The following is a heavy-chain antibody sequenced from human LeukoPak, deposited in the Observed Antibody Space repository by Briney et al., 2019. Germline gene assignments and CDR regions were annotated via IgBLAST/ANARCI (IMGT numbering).Heavy chain of an antibody. D-gene: IGHD2-21*01. V-gene: IGHV3-30*18. CDR3: AKPVCGRGWSPFDY. CDR1: GFTFSSYG. J-gene: IGHJ4*02. Sequence: GRSLRLSCAASGFTFSSYGMHWVRQAPGKGLEWVAVISYDGSNKYYADSVKGRFTISRDNSKNTLYLQMNSLRAEDTAVYYCAKPVCGRGWSPFDYWGQGSLVTVSS. CDR2: ISYDGSNK.